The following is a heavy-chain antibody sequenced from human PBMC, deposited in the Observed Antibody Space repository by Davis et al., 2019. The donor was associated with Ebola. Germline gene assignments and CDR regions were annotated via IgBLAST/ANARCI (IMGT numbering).Heavy chain of an antibody. CDR3: ATRRLSFEAIDY. V-gene: IGHV4-39*01. CDR1: GGSISSSY. CDR2: IYYRGTT. Sequence: MPSETLSLTCTVSGGSISSSYWGWIRQPPGKGLAWIGSIYYRGTTYYTPSLKSRLTISVDTSNNQFSLKLTSVSAADTAVYYCATRRLSFEAIDYWGQGTLVTVSS. J-gene: IGHJ4*02. D-gene: IGHD1-26*01.